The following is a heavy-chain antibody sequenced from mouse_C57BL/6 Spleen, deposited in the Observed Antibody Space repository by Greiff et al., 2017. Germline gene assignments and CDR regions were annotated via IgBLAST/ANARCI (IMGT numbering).Heavy chain of an antibody. V-gene: IGHV2-2*01. CDR3: ASLYDYDGGYAMDY. D-gene: IGHD2-4*01. CDR1: GFSLTSYG. CDR2: IWSGGST. J-gene: IGHJ4*01. Sequence: QVQLKESGPGLVQPSQSLSITCTVSGFSLTSYGVHWVRQSPGKGLEWLGVIWSGGSTDYNAAFISRLSISKDNSKSHVFFKMNSLQADDTAIYYCASLYDYDGGYAMDYWGQGASVTVSS.